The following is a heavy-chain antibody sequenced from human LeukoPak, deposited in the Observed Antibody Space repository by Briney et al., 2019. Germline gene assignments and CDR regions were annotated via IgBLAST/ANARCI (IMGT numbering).Heavy chain of an antibody. Sequence: ASVKVSCKASGYTFTGYYMHWVPQAPGQGLEWMGWINGNSGGTNYAQKFQGRVTMTRDTSISTAYMELSRLRSDDTAVYYCARSHDILTDYPYYSGYWGQGTLVTVSS. D-gene: IGHD3-9*01. CDR2: INGNSGGT. CDR3: ARSHDILTDYPYYSGY. CDR1: GYTFTGYY. V-gene: IGHV1-2*02. J-gene: IGHJ4*02.